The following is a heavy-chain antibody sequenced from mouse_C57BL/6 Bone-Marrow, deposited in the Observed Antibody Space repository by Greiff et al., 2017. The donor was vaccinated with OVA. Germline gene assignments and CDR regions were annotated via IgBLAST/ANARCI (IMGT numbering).Heavy chain of an antibody. J-gene: IGHJ1*03. V-gene: IGHV14-4*01. CDR2: IDPENGDT. CDR1: GFNIKDDY. Sequence: VQLQQSGAELVRPGASVKLSCTASGFNIKDDYMHWVKQRPEQGLEWIGWIDPENGDTEYASKFQGKATITADTSSNTAYLQLSSLTSEDTAVYYCTPYYYGSSYRYWYFDVWGTGTTVTVSS. D-gene: IGHD1-1*01. CDR3: TPYYYGSSYRYWYFDV.